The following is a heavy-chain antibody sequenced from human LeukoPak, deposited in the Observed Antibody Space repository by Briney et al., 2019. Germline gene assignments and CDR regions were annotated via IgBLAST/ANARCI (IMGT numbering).Heavy chain of an antibody. CDR3: ARDNWNYVPDWFDP. J-gene: IGHJ5*02. Sequence: SETLSLTCTVSGDSISSSSYYWGWIRQPPGKGLEWIGSIYYSGSTYYNPSLKSRVTISVDTSKNQFSLKLSSVTAADTAVYYCARDNWNYVPDWFDPWGQGTLVTVSS. D-gene: IGHD1-7*01. V-gene: IGHV4-39*07. CDR2: IYYSGST. CDR1: GDSISSSSYY.